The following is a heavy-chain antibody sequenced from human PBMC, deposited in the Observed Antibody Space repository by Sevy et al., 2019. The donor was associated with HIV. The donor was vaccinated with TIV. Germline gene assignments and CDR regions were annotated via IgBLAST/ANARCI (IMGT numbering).Heavy chain of an antibody. CDR1: GGSFSGYY. CDR2: INHSGST. D-gene: IGHD4-17*01. J-gene: IGHJ4*02. V-gene: IGHV4-34*01. CDR3: ARGYGAAYDLMGYFDY. Sequence: SETLSLTCAVYGGSFSGYYWSWIRQPPGKGLEWIGEINHSGSTNYNPSLKSRVTISVDTSKNQFSLKLSSVTAADTAVYYCARGYGAAYDLMGYFDYWGQGTLVTVSS.